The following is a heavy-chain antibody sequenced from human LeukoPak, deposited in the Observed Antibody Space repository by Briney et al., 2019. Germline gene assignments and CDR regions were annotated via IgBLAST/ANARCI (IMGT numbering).Heavy chain of an antibody. CDR1: GYSFNSYA. V-gene: IGHV1-18*01. Sequence: ASVKVSCKASGYSFNSYAFSWVRQAPGQGLEWMGWISAFNGNTEYAQKYQGRVTMTIDTSTSTAYMELRSLTSDDAAVYYCARDNILYSNNVNPLHIWGQGTMVTVSS. D-gene: IGHD4-11*01. CDR2: ISAFNGNT. CDR3: ARDNILYSNNVNPLHI. J-gene: IGHJ3*02.